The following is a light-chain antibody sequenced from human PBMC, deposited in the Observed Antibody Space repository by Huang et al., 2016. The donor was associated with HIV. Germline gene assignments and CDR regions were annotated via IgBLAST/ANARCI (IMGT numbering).Light chain of an antibody. V-gene: IGKV1-33*01. CDR1: QDISNY. Sequence: DIQMTQSPSSLSASVGDRVTITCQASQDISNYLNWYQHKPGKAPKLLIYDASNLETGVSSRFSGSGSGTDFTFTISSLQPEDIATYYCQHYDNLRTFGQGTKVEIK. CDR3: QHYDNLRT. CDR2: DAS. J-gene: IGKJ1*01.